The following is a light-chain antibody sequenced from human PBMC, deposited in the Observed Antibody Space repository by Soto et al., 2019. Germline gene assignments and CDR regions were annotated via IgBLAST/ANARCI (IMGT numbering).Light chain of an antibody. CDR2: EVS. CDR3: TSYAGSNNWV. Sequence: QPVLTQPPSASGSPGQSVTISCTGTSSDVGDYNYVSWYQQHPGKAPKLMIYEVSKRPSRVPDRFSGSKSGNTASLTVSGLQAEDEADYYCTSYAGSNNWVFGGGTKLTVL. J-gene: IGLJ3*02. CDR1: SSDVGDYNY. V-gene: IGLV2-8*01.